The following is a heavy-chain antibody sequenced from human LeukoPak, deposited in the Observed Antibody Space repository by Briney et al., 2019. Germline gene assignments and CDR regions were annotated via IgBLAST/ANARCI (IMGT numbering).Heavy chain of an antibody. CDR1: GFTVSSNY. Sequence: GGSLRLSCAASGFTVSSNYMSWVRQAPGKGLEWASVIYSGGSTYYADSVKGRFTISRDNSKNTLYLQMNSLRAEDTAVYYCARVRKYYRGDYFDYWGQGTLVTVSS. D-gene: IGHD1-14*01. CDR3: ARVRKYYRGDYFDY. V-gene: IGHV3-66*01. CDR2: IYSGGST. J-gene: IGHJ4*02.